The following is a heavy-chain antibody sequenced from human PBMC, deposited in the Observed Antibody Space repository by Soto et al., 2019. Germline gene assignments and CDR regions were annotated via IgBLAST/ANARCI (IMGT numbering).Heavy chain of an antibody. CDR1: GLPHSNFA. D-gene: IGHD2-21*01. Sequence: GGSLRLSCSASGLPHSNFAMMWVRQARGKGLECVSGIYGSGRGIEYADSVKGRFTISRDNSKNTVYLEMTDLRADDTAVYYCAKDAVYNDGLWLMDHWGRGTQVTVSS. V-gene: IGHV3-23*05. J-gene: IGHJ4*02. CDR3: AKDAVYNDGLWLMDH. CDR2: IYGSGRGI.